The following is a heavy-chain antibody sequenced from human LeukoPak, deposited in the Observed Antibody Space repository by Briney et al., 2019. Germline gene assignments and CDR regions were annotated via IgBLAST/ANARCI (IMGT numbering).Heavy chain of an antibody. Sequence: ASVKVSCKVSGYTLTELSMHWVRQAPGKGLEWMGGFDPEDGETIYAQKFQGRVTMTEDTSTDTAYMELSSLRSEDTAVYYCATVTSHYDILPHCRYFQHWGQGTLVTVSS. V-gene: IGHV1-24*01. CDR3: ATVTSHYDILPHCRYFQH. CDR2: FDPEDGET. J-gene: IGHJ1*01. CDR1: GYTLTELS. D-gene: IGHD3-9*01.